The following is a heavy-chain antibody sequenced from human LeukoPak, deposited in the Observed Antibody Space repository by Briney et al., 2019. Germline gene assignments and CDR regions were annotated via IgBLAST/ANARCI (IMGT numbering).Heavy chain of an antibody. V-gene: IGHV3-21*01. Sequence: PGGSLRLSCAASGFTFSSYSMNWVRQAPGKGLEWVSSISSSSSYIYYADSVKGRFTISRDNAKNSLYLQMNSLRAEDTAVYYCASLRLYNWNDAVFDYWGQGTLVTVSS. J-gene: IGHJ4*02. D-gene: IGHD1-1*01. CDR3: ASLRLYNWNDAVFDY. CDR2: ISSSSSYI. CDR1: GFTFSSYS.